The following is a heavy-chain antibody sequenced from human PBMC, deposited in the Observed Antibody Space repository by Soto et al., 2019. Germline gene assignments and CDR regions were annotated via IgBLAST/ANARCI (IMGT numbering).Heavy chain of an antibody. Sequence: PSETLSLTCTVSGGSISSGGYYWSWIRQHPGKGLEWIGYIYYSGSTYYNPSLKSRVTISVDTSKNQFSLKLSSVTAADTAVYYCATPGGYGDYDRFRAFDIWGQGTMVTVSS. CDR1: GGSISSGGYY. D-gene: IGHD4-17*01. V-gene: IGHV4-31*03. J-gene: IGHJ3*02. CDR2: IYYSGST. CDR3: ATPGGYGDYDRFRAFDI.